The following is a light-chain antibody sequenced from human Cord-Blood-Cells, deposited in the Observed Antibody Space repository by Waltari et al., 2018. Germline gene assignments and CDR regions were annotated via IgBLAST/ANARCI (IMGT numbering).Light chain of an antibody. CDR1: SSDVGGYNY. CDR2: DVS. Sequence: SALTQPASVSGSPGQSIIISCTGPSSDVGGYNYVSWYQQHPGKAPKLMIYDVSHRPSGVSNRFAGSKSGNTASLTISGLQAEDEADYYCSSYTSSSTRVFGGGTKLTVL. CDR3: SSYTSSSTRV. V-gene: IGLV2-14*01. J-gene: IGLJ3*02.